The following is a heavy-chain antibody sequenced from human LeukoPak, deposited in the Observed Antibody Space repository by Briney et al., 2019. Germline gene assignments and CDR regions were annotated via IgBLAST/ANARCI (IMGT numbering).Heavy chain of an antibody. CDR3: ATGPTVTTPHYYYYYYMDV. D-gene: IGHD4-11*01. V-gene: IGHV1-46*01. CDR2: VKPSGGSP. CDR1: GYTFISYY. Sequence: GASVKVSCKASGYTFISYYIHWVRQAPGQGLEWMGIVKPSGGSPSYAQKFQGRVTMTEDTSTDTAYMELSSLRSEDTAVYYCATGPTVTTPHYYYYYYMDVWGKGTTVTVSS. J-gene: IGHJ6*03.